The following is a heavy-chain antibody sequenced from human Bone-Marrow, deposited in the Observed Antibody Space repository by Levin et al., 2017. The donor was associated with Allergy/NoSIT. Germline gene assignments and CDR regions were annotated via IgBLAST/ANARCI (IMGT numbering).Heavy chain of an antibody. J-gene: IGHJ4*02. CDR2: TRNKANSYTT. CDR3: ASGIGGPDY. V-gene: IGHV3-72*01. D-gene: IGHD3-16*01. CDR1: GFTFSDHY. Sequence: GGSLRLSCAASGFTFSDHYMDWVRQAPGKGLEWVGRTRNKANSYTTEYAASVKGRFTISRDDSKNSLYLQMNSLKTEDTAVYYCASGIGGPDYWGQGTLVTVSS.